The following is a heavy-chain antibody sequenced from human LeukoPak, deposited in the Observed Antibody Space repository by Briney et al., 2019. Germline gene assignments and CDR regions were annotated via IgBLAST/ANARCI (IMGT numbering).Heavy chain of an antibody. Sequence: GGSLRLSCVGSEFTFSTYWMSWVRQAPGKGLEWLANIKQDGSEKYYVDSVKGRFIISRDNAKNSLYLQINSLRADDTAIYYCATDYKGYWGQGTLVTVSS. D-gene: IGHD2-15*01. CDR1: EFTFSTYW. J-gene: IGHJ4*02. V-gene: IGHV3-7*05. CDR3: ATDYKGY. CDR2: IKQDGSEK.